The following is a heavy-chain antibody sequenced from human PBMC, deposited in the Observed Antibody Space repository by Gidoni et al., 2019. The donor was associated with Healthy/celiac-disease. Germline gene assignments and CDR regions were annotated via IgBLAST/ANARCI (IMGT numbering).Heavy chain of an antibody. CDR1: GGSISSGDYY. CDR2: IYYSGST. Sequence: GPGLVKPSQTLSLTCTVSGGSISSGDYYWSWIRQPPGKGLEWIGYIYYSGSTYYNPSLKSRVTISVDTSKNQFSLKLSSVTAADTAVYYCARDQTGDPFYTHWGQGTLVTVSS. CDR3: ARDQTGDPFYTH. V-gene: IGHV4-30-4*01. D-gene: IGHD7-27*01. J-gene: IGHJ4*02.